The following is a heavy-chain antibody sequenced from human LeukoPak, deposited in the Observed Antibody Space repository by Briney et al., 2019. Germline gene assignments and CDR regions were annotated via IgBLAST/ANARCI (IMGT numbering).Heavy chain of an antibody. CDR3: ARGPVPAATYYCYGMDV. V-gene: IGHV1-69*01. J-gene: IGHJ6*02. CDR1: GGTFSSYA. D-gene: IGHD2-2*01. Sequence: GSSVKVSCKASGGTFSSYAISWVRQAPGQGLEWMGGIIPIFGTANYAQKFQGRVTITADESTSTAYMELSSLRSEDTAVYYCARGPVPAATYYCYGMDVWGQGTTITVSS. CDR2: IIPIFGTA.